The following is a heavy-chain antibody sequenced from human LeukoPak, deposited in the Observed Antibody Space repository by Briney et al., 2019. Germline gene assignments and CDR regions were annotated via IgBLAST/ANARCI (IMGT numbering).Heavy chain of an antibody. CDR3: ARVVVPAAINWFDP. Sequence: PGGSLRLSCAASGFTVSSNYMSWVRQAPGKGLEWVANIIQDGSKKYYVDSVKGRFTISRDNAKNSLYLQMNSLRAEDTAVYYCARVVVPAAINWFDPWGQGTLVTVSS. J-gene: IGHJ5*02. CDR2: IIQDGSKK. V-gene: IGHV3-7*01. CDR1: GFTVSSNY. D-gene: IGHD2-2*01.